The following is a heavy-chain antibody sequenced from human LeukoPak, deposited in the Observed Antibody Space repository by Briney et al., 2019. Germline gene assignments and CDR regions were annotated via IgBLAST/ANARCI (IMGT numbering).Heavy chain of an antibody. CDR3: AKDPIQYGRTYFDY. CDR2: ISGSGGST. CDR1: EFTFSSHA. J-gene: IGHJ4*02. D-gene: IGHD4-11*01. V-gene: IGHV3-23*01. Sequence: PGGSLRLSCAASEFTFSSHAMLWVRQAPGKGLEWVSAISGSGGSTYYADSVKGRFTISRDNSKNTLYLQMNSLRAEDTAVYYCAKDPIQYGRTYFDYWGQGTLVTVSS.